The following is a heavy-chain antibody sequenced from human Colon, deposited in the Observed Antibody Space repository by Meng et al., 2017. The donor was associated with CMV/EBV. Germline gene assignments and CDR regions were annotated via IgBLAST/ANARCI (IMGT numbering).Heavy chain of an antibody. CDR1: GYSCTTYS. D-gene: IGHD1-1*01. J-gene: IGHJ4*02. CDR2: FIGSTGYT. CDR3: ARGRPNWSGVLDY. Sequence: GQTVQVEAGGKGPGDSVWIFCRSSGYSCTTYSINLYRQAPGQGLERVGWFIGSTGYTNRAQKFQCRVTMTTVTATSTAYLALTSLTSDDTAVYYCARGRPNWSGVLDYWGQGTLVTVSS. V-gene: IGHV1-18*01.